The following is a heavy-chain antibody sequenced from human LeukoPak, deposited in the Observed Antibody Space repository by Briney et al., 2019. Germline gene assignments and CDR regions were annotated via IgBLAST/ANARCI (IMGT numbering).Heavy chain of an antibody. CDR2: IGGSGGFNT. CDR3: ARRAGAYSHPYDY. D-gene: IGHD4/OR15-4a*01. Sequence: GALRLSCAASGFTFSSHGMNWVRQAPGKGLEWVSGIGGSGGFNTYYADSVKGRFTISRDNSKNRLYLQMNSLRAEDTAVYYCARRAGAYSHPYDYWGQGTLVTVSS. CDR1: GFTFSSHG. J-gene: IGHJ4*02. V-gene: IGHV3-23*01.